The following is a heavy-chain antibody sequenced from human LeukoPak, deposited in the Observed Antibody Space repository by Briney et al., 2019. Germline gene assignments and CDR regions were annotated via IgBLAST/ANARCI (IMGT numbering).Heavy chain of an antibody. V-gene: IGHV4-59*08. CDR2: IYYSGST. D-gene: IGHD3-22*01. CDR1: GGSITNNY. CDR3: ARLGYYDSSGYYPVWWFDP. Sequence: PSETLSLTCTVSGGSITNNYWTWIRQPREKGLEWIGYIYYSGSTSYNPSLKSRVTISVDTSKNQFSLKLNSVTAADTAVYYCARLGYYDSSGYYPVWWFDPWGQGTLVTVSS. J-gene: IGHJ5*02.